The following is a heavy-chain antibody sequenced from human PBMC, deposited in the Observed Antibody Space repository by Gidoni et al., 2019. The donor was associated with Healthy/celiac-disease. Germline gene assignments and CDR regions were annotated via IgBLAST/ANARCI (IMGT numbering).Heavy chain of an antibody. CDR1: GFTFTSSA. D-gene: IGHD1-1*01. J-gene: IGHJ5*02. V-gene: IGHV1-58*02. CDR3: AAGDWNDGEFDP. CDR2: IVVGSGNT. Sequence: QMQLVQSGPEVTKPGTSVKVSCKASGFTFTSSAMQWVRQARGQRLEWIGWIVVGSGNTNYAQKFQERGTITRDMSTSTAYMELSSLRSEDTAVYYCAAGDWNDGEFDPWGQGTLVTVSS.